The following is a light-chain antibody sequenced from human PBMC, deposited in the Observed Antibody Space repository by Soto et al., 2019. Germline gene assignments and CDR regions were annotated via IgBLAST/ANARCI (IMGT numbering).Light chain of an antibody. CDR3: ATWDDSLTGVV. CDR1: SSSIGNNY. Sequence: QSVLTQPPSASGTPGQRVTISCSGSSSSIGNNYVNWYQQVPGTAPKLLIYSNNQRPSGVPDRFSGSKSGTSASLAISGLQYEDEADYHCATWDDSLTGVVFGGGTKLTVL. CDR2: SNN. V-gene: IGLV1-44*01. J-gene: IGLJ2*01.